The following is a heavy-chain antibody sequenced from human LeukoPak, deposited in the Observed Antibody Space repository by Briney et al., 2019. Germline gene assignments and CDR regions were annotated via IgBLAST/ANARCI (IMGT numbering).Heavy chain of an antibody. V-gene: IGHV4-59*01. CDR3: ARDLTMVRGAEGPI. D-gene: IGHD3-10*01. CDR1: GGSISYYY. J-gene: IGHJ3*02. CDR2: IYYSGST. Sequence: SETLSLACTVSGGSISYYYWSWIRQPPGKGLEWIGYIYYSGSTNYNPSLKSRVTISVDTSKNQFSLKLSSVTAADTAVYYCARDLTMVRGAEGPIWGRGTMVTVSS.